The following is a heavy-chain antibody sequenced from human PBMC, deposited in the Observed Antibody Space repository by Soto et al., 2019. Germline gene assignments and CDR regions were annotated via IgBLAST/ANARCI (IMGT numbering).Heavy chain of an antibody. V-gene: IGHV3-30*18. J-gene: IGHJ6*02. CDR2: ISHDGTRK. CDR3: VKDRRTEAYGMEV. Sequence: QVQLVESGGGVVQPGRSLRLSCAASGFTFSNYGVHWVRQAPSRGLEWVAVISHDGTRKHYGDSVKGRFSISRDDSQNTLYLQMNSLRVEDTAVYYCVKDRRTEAYGMEVWGQGTTVTVPS. CDR1: GFTFSNYG. D-gene: IGHD2-21*01.